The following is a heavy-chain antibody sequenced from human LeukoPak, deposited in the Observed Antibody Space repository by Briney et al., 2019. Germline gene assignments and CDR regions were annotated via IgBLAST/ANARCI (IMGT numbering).Heavy chain of an antibody. CDR2: IHPGDSST. V-gene: IGHV5-51*01. D-gene: IGHD2-15*01. CDR1: GYHFSSYW. CDR3: ARRQCSGGSCYYFDS. Sequence: GESLKISFKGFGYHFSSYWIGWVRQMPGKGLEWMGIIHPGDSSTRYSPSLQGQVTILSDKSINTAYLQWSSLKASDTAMYYCARRQCSGGSCYYFDSWGQGTLVTVSS. J-gene: IGHJ4*02.